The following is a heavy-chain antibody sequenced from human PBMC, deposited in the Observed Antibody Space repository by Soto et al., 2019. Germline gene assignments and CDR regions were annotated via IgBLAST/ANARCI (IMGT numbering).Heavy chain of an antibody. V-gene: IGHV3-48*02. Sequence: EVQLVESGGGLVQPGGSLRLSCGASGFTFSNFHMNWVRQAPGKGLEWVSYISSSGSTTYYADSVKGRFTISRDNARNALFLQMSSLRDEDTAVYYCARDAFVYDTTGYHSDYWGQGTLVTVSS. J-gene: IGHJ4*02. CDR3: ARDAFVYDTTGYHSDY. CDR1: GFTFSNFH. CDR2: ISSSGSTT. D-gene: IGHD3-22*01.